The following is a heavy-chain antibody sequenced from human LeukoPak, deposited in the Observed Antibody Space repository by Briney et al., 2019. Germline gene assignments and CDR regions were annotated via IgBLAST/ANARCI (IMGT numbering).Heavy chain of an antibody. CDR1: GFTFSNYE. CDR2: ISSSGRTI. J-gene: IGHJ6*03. D-gene: IGHD5-18*01. CDR3: ARESHSYGYNYYYYYYMDV. V-gene: IGHV3-48*03. Sequence: GGSLRLSCGASGFTFSNYEMNWVRQAPGKGLEWVSHISSSGRTIYYADSVKGRSTISGDNAKNSLYLQMNSLRAEDTAVYYCARESHSYGYNYYYYYYMDVWGKGTTVTVSS.